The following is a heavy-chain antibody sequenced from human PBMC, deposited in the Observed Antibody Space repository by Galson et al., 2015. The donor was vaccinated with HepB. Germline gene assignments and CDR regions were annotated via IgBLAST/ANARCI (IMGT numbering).Heavy chain of an antibody. CDR2: INPSGGST. CDR1: GYTFTSYY. CDR3: ARTPYYYDSSGYFWYFDY. J-gene: IGHJ4*02. V-gene: IGHV1-46*01. D-gene: IGHD3-22*01. Sequence: SVKVSCKASGYTFTSYYMHWVRQAPGQGLEWMGIINPSGGSTSYAQKFQGRVTMTRDTSTSTVYMELSSLRSEDTAVYYCARTPYYYDSSGYFWYFDYWGQGTLVTVSS.